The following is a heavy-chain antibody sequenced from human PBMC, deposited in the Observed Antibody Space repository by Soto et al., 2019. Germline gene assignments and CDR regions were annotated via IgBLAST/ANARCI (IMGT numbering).Heavy chain of an antibody. V-gene: IGHV3-23*01. CDR3: AKCQYSSSWGWFDP. D-gene: IGHD6-13*01. CDR2: VTDTGGST. CDR1: GFNFYAYA. Sequence: EVQLLESGGGLVQPGGSLRLSCAASGFNFYAYAMTWVRQAPGKGLEWVSAVTDTGGSTYYADSVKGRFTISRDNSKNTLYLQMNSLRAEDTAVYYCAKCQYSSSWGWFDPWGQGTLVTVSS. J-gene: IGHJ5*02.